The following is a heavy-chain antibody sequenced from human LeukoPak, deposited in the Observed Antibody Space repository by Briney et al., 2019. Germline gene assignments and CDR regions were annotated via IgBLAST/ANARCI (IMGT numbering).Heavy chain of an antibody. CDR2: ISSSGSTI. CDR1: GFTFSSYE. D-gene: IGHD2-15*01. CDR3: AKAPVTTCSGAYCYPFDY. Sequence: PGGSLRLSCAASGFTFSSYEMNWVRQAPGKGLEWVSYISSSGSTIYYADSVKGRFTISRDSSKNTLYLQMNSLRAGDAAVYYCAKAPVTTCSGAYCYPFDYWSQGTLVTVSS. J-gene: IGHJ4*02. V-gene: IGHV3-48*03.